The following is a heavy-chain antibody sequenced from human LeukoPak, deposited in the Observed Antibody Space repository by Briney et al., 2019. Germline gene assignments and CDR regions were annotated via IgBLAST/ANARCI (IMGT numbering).Heavy chain of an antibody. D-gene: IGHD1-26*01. V-gene: IGHV3-23*01. CDR2: ISGSGGST. CDR3: AKSRIVLVHYFDY. J-gene: IGHJ4*02. CDR1: GFTFSDFP. Sequence: GGSLRLSCTTSGFTFSDFPMSWVRQAPGKGLEWVSSISGSGGSTYYADSVKGRFTISRDNSKNTLHLQMNSLRAEDTAVYYCAKSRIVLVHYFDYWGQGTLVTVSS.